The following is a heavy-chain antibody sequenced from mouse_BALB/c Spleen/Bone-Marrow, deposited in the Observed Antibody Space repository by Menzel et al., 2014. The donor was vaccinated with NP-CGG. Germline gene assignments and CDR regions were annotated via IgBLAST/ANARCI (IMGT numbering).Heavy chain of an antibody. J-gene: IGHJ1*01. V-gene: IGHV5-9-1*01. D-gene: IGHD2-4*01. CDR2: INSGGTYI. CDR1: GFTFSTYA. CDR3: ARPRMITTSFDA. Sequence: EVMLVESGGGLVKPGGSLKLSCAASGFTFSTYAMSWVRQTPEKRLEWVATINSGGTYIYYADSVKGRFTISRDNAKNTLYLQMSSLRSEDTAMFYCARPRMITTSFDAWGAGTTVTVSS.